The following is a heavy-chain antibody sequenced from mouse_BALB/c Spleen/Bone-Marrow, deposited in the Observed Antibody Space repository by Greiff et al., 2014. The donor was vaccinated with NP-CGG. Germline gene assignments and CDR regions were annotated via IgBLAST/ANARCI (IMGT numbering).Heavy chain of an antibody. CDR2: IHPSDTET. CDR3: ARLEDNYGSTFAY. Sequence: VKLQESGAELVRPGASVKLSCKASGYSFTSYWMNWVKQRPGQGLEWIGMIHPSDTETRLNQRLKDKATLTVDKSSNTAYMQLSSPTSEDSAGYYCARLEDNYGSTFAYWGQGTLVTVSA. V-gene: IGHV1-61*01. CDR1: GYSFTSYW. J-gene: IGHJ3*01. D-gene: IGHD1-1*01.